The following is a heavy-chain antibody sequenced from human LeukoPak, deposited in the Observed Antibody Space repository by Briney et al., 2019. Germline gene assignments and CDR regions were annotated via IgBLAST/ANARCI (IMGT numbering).Heavy chain of an antibody. D-gene: IGHD3-3*01. V-gene: IGHV3-23*01. CDR3: AKLGELRFFRAYYFDY. J-gene: IGHJ4*02. Sequence: PGGSLRLSCAASGFTFSSYAMSWVRQAPGKGLEWVSRISGSGGSTYYADSVKGRFTISRDNSKNTLYLQMNSLRAEDTAVYYCAKLGELRFFRAYYFDYWGQGTLVTVSS. CDR2: ISGSGGST. CDR1: GFTFSSYA.